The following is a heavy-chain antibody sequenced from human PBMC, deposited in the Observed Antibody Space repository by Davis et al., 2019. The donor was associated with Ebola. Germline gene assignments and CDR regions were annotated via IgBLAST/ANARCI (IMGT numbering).Heavy chain of an antibody. CDR1: GYTFTAHY. Sequence: ASVKVSCKASGYTFTAHYIHWVRQAPGQGLEWMGIVDPRSGGTMYAQRFLGRVTMTSDTSTGTAYLEMSGSESDDTAVYYCARGFEWLLDGFEIWGQGTMVTASS. CDR3: ARGFEWLLDGFEI. CDR2: VDPRSGGT. J-gene: IGHJ3*02. V-gene: IGHV1-46*01. D-gene: IGHD5-12*01.